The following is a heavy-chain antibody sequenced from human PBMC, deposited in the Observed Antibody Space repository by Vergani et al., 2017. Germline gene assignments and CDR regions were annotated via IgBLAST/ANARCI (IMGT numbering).Heavy chain of an antibody. CDR3: ARPRSKGPGIAAAGNYDY. V-gene: IGHV1-69*01. J-gene: IGHJ4*02. Sequence: QVQLVQSGAEVKKPGSSVKVSCKASGGTFSSYAISWVRQAPGQGLEWMGGIIPIFGTANYAQKFQGRVTITADESTSTAYMELSSLRSEDTAVYYCARPRSKGPGIAAAGNYDYWGQGTLVTVSS. D-gene: IGHD6-13*01. CDR2: IIPIFGTA. CDR1: GGTFSSYA.